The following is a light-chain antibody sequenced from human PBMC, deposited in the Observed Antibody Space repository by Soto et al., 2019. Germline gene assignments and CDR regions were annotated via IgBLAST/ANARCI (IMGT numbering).Light chain of an antibody. V-gene: IGKV1-39*01. Sequence: DVQMTQCPSSLSASVGDRVTITCRASQSISTYLNWYQQKAGLAPKLLIYAASSLQSGVPSRFSGSGSGTDFTLTISSLQPEDFATYYCQQTYSTPPTFGQGTKVDI. CDR3: QQTYSTPPT. CDR1: QSISTY. J-gene: IGKJ1*01. CDR2: AAS.